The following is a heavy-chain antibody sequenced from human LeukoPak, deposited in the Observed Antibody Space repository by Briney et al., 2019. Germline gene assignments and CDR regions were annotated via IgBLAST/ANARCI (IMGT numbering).Heavy chain of an antibody. CDR3: ASPWAVAGNF. D-gene: IGHD6-19*01. CDR2: IKQDGSAT. V-gene: IGHV3-7*01. CDR1: GFTFSTYW. Sequence: GGSLRLSCAASGFTFSTYWMSWVRQAPGKGLEWVANIKQDGSATYYVDSVKGRFTISRDNAKNSLYLQMNNLRSEDTAVYYCASPWAVAGNFWGQGTLVTVSS. J-gene: IGHJ4*02.